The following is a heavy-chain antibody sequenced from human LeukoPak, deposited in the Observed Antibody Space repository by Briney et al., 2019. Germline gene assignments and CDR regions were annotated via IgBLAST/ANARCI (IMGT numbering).Heavy chain of an antibody. Sequence: SVKVSCKASGGIFTTYAINWVRQAPGQGLEWMGRTIPIFGSTNYVQKFQRRATITADKSTSTAYMELSSLRSEDTAMYYCARDSPIPNPDCTGGTCLPMGGPFDIWGQGTMVTVSS. CDR1: GGIFTTYA. CDR2: TIPIFGST. CDR3: ARDSPIPNPDCTGGTCLPMGGPFDI. D-gene: IGHD2-15*01. J-gene: IGHJ3*02. V-gene: IGHV1-69*06.